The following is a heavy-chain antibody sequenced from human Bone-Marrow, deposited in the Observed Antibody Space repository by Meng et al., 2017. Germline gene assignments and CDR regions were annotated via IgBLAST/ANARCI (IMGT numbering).Heavy chain of an antibody. CDR1: GFAFRNHP. D-gene: IGHD1-14*01. J-gene: IGHJ5*02. Sequence: GESLKISCVASGFAFRNHPMAWVRQAPGKGLEWVSTLSGTGDATHYADSVKGRFTISRDISQNTLYLQMNSLKTEDTAVYYCTTRMGPWGQGTLVTVSS. V-gene: IGHV3-23*01. CDR3: TTRMGP. CDR2: LSGTGDAT.